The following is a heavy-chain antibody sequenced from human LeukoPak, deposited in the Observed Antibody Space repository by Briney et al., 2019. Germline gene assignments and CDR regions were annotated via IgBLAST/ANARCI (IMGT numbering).Heavy chain of an antibody. J-gene: IGHJ4*02. V-gene: IGHV4-34*01. CDR3: ASSGGYSYGPIPFDY. D-gene: IGHD5-18*01. CDR2: INHSGST. Sequence: PSETLSLTCAVYGGSFSGYYWSWIRQPPGKGLEWIGEINHSGSTNYNPSLKSRVTISVDTSKNQFSLKLSSVTAADTAVYYCASSGGYSYGPIPFDYWGQGTLVTVSS. CDR1: GGSFSGYY.